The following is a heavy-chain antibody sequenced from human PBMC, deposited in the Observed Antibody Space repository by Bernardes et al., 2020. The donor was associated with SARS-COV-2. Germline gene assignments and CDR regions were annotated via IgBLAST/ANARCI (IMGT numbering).Heavy chain of an antibody. Sequence: ASVKVSCKASGYTFTNYGISWVRQAPGQGLEWLGWTSGYNDKTFFAQKLQGRVTLTTDTSTTTAYMELRSLRTDDTALYYCARDTISMLVVVPDYWGQGTLVTVSS. CDR1: GYTFTNYG. J-gene: IGHJ4*02. V-gene: IGHV1-18*04. D-gene: IGHD3-22*01. CDR2: TSGYNDKT. CDR3: ARDTISMLVVVPDY.